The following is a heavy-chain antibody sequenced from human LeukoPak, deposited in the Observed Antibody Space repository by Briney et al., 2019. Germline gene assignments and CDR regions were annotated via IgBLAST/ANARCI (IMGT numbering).Heavy chain of an antibody. CDR2: ISSSSSTI. CDR1: GFTVSSNY. CDR3: ARDGSIAARQPDV. D-gene: IGHD6-6*01. V-gene: IGHV3-48*01. Sequence: GGSLRLSCAASGFTVSSNYMNWVRQAPGKGLEWVSYISSSSSTIYYADSVKGRFTISRDNAKNSLYLQMNSLRAEDTAVYYCARDGSIAARQPDVWGQGTTVTVSS. J-gene: IGHJ6*02.